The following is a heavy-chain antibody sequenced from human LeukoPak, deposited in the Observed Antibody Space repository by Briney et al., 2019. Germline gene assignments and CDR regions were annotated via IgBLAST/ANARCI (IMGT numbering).Heavy chain of an antibody. CDR2: IIPILGIA. D-gene: IGHD2-21*02. CDR3: ARELGGEHIVVVTANDWFDP. V-gene: IGHV1-69*04. J-gene: IGHJ5*02. CDR1: GGTFSSYA. Sequence: SVKVSCKASGGTFSSYAISWVRQAPGQGLEWMGRIIPILGIANYAQKFQGRVTITADKSTSTAYMELSSLRSEDTAVYYCARELGGEHIVVVTANDWFDPWGQGTLVTVSS.